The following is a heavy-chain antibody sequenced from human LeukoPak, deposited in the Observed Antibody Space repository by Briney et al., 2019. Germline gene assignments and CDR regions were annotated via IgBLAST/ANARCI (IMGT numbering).Heavy chain of an antibody. D-gene: IGHD4-23*01. CDR3: AKAYGGAYFDY. CDR1: GFTFSSYG. J-gene: IGHJ4*02. Sequence: PGRSLRLSCAASGFTFSSYGMHWVRQAPGKGLEWVAVISYDGSNKYYADSVKSRFTISRDNSKNTLYLQMNSLRAEDTAVYYCAKAYGGAYFDYWGQGTLVTVSS. V-gene: IGHV3-30*18. CDR2: ISYDGSNK.